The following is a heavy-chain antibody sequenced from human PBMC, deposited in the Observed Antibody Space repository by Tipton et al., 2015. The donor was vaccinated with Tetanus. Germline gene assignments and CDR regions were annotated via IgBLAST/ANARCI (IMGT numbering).Heavy chain of an antibody. V-gene: IGHV4-31*03. CDR3: ARVRAGYGDYSTGSAEYFQH. Sequence: LRLSCTVSGGSIGSGGYYWSWIRQHPGKGLEWIGYIYYSGSTYYNPSLKSRVTISVDTSKNQFSLKLSSVTAADTAVYYCARVRAGYGDYSTGSAEYFQHWGQGTLVTVSS. J-gene: IGHJ1*01. CDR1: GGSIGSGGYY. D-gene: IGHD4-17*01. CDR2: IYYSGST.